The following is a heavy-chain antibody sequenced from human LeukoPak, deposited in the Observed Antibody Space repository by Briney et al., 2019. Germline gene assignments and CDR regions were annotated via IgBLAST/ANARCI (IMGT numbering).Heavy chain of an antibody. CDR1: GFTFSSYA. Sequence: PGRSLRLSCAASGFTFSSYAMSWVRQAPGKGLEWVSAISGSGGSTYYADSVKGRFTISRDNSKNTLYLQMNSLRAEDTAVYYCAKVDGIAAAGRYFDYWGQGTLVTVSS. J-gene: IGHJ4*02. CDR2: ISGSGGST. V-gene: IGHV3-23*01. D-gene: IGHD6-13*01. CDR3: AKVDGIAAAGRYFDY.